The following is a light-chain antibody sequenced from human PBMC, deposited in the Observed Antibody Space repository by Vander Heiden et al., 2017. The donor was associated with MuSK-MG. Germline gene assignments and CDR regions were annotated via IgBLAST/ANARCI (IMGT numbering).Light chain of an antibody. CDR2: GAS. J-gene: IGKJ1*01. Sequence: EIVMTQSPATLSVSPGERATLSCRASQSVSSNLAWYQQKPGQAPRLLIYGASTRATGIAARFSGSGSGTEFTLTISSLQSEDFAVYYCQQYHKGPAFGQGTKVEFK. V-gene: IGKV3-15*01. CDR3: QQYHKGPA. CDR1: QSVSSN.